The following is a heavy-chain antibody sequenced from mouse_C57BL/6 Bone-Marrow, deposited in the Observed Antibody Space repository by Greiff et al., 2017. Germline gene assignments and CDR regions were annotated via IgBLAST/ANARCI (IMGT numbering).Heavy chain of an antibody. D-gene: IGHD1-1*01. CDR3: SRPYYYGSPDWYFDV. Sequence: VQLQQSGAELVRPGASVKLSCTASGFNIKDDYMHWVKQRPEQGLEWIGCIDPENGDTEYASKFQGKATITADTSSNTAYLQLSSLTSEDTAVYYCSRPYYYGSPDWYFDVWGTGTTVTVSS. CDR2: IDPENGDT. V-gene: IGHV14-4*01. CDR1: GFNIKDDY. J-gene: IGHJ1*03.